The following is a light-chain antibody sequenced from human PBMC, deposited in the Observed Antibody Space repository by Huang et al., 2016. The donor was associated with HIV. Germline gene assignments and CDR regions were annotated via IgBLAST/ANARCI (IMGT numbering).Light chain of an antibody. CDR2: GGS. Sequence: EIVLTQSPATLSLSPGERATLSCRASQSVGSYLAWYPQKPGQAPRLLIYGGSNRATGIPARFSGSGYDTDFTLTISSLEPEDFAVYYCQQRGNWPPFTFGPGTKVDIK. CDR1: QSVGSY. J-gene: IGKJ3*01. V-gene: IGKV3-11*01. CDR3: QQRGNWPPFT.